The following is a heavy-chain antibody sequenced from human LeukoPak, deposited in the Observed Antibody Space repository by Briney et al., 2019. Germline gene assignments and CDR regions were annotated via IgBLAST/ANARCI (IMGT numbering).Heavy chain of an antibody. V-gene: IGHV3-53*01. D-gene: IGHD2/OR15-2a*01. J-gene: IGHJ3*02. CDR2: IYSGGST. CDR1: GFTVSSNY. Sequence: GGSLRLSCAAPGFTVSSNYMSWVRQAPGKGLEWVSVIYSGGSTYYADSVKGRFTVSRDNSKNTLYLQMNSLRAEDTAVYYCAREDPIIAFDAFDIWGQGTVVTVSS. CDR3: AREDPIIAFDAFDI.